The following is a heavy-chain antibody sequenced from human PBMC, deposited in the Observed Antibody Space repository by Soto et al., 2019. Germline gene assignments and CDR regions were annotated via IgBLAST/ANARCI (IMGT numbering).Heavy chain of an antibody. CDR3: AKERRLERGDFDY. CDR1: GFTFSSYA. Sequence: EVQLLESGGGLVQPGGSLRLSCAASGFTFSSYAMSWVRQAPGKGLEWVSVISGGGNRIYYADSVKGRFTISRDNSKNTLYLQMNSLRDEDTAIYLCAKERRLERGDFDYWGQGTLVTVSS. D-gene: IGHD1-1*01. J-gene: IGHJ4*02. CDR2: ISGGGNRI. V-gene: IGHV3-23*01.